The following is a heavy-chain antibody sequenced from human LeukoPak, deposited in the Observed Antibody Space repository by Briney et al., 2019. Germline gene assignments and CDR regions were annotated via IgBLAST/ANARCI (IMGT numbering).Heavy chain of an antibody. V-gene: IGHV3-48*02. CDR1: GFTFRSYS. D-gene: IGHD5-18*01. CDR2: ISSSGSTI. CDR3: ATVAMEDWYFDL. Sequence: GGSLRLSCVASGFTFRSYSMNWVRQAPGKGLEWVSYISSSGSTIYYADAVKGRFTISRDNAKNSLYLQMSSLRDEDTAVYYSATVAMEDWYFDLWGRGTLVTVSS. J-gene: IGHJ2*01.